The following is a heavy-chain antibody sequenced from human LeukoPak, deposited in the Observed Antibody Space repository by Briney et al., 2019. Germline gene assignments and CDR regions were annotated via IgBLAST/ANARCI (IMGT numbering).Heavy chain of an antibody. V-gene: IGHV4-39*01. CDR3: ARAISLGGAIAY. Sequence: PSETLSLTCTVSGGSISSSSYYWGWIRQPPGKGLEWIGSIYYSGSTYYNPSLKSRVTISVDTSKNQFSLKLSSVTAADTAVYYCARAISLGGAIAYWGQGTLVTASS. J-gene: IGHJ4*02. CDR1: GGSISSSSYY. D-gene: IGHD3-16*01. CDR2: IYYSGST.